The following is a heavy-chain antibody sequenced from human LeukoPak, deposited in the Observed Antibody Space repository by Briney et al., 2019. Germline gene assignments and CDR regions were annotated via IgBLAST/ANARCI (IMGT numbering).Heavy chain of an antibody. CDR1: GGTFSSYA. J-gene: IGHJ4*02. D-gene: IGHD2-2*01. CDR3: ARGCCSSTSPAFDY. CDR2: IIPIFGTA. V-gene: IGHV1-69*05. Sequence: GASVKVSCKASGGTFSSYAISWVRQAPGQGLEWMGRIIPIFGTANYARKFQGRVTITTDESTSTAYMELSSLRSEDTAVYYCARGCCSSTSPAFDYWGQGTLVTVSS.